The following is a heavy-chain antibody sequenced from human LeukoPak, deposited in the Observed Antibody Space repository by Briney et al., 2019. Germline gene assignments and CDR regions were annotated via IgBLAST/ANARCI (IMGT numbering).Heavy chain of an antibody. CDR1: GGAFSGYY. D-gene: IGHD3-22*01. J-gene: IGHJ4*02. V-gene: IGHV4-34*01. CDR2: INHSGST. Sequence: SETLPLTCAVYGGAFSGYYWSWIRQPPGKGLEWIGEINHSGSTNYNPSLKSRVTISVDTSKNQFSLKLSSVTAADTAVYYCARGYDSSGYYGDDFDYWGQGTLVTVSS. CDR3: ARGYDSSGYYGDDFDY.